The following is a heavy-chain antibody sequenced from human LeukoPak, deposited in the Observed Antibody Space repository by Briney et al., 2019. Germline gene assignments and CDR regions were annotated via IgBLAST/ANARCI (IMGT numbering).Heavy chain of an antibody. CDR2: IYTSGST. Sequence: SQTLSLTCTVSGGSISSGSYYWSWIRQPAGKGLEWIGRIYTSGSTNYNPSLKSRVTISVDTSKNQFSLKLSSVIAADTAVYYCARVGQQLADDAFDIWGQGTMVTVSS. D-gene: IGHD6-13*01. V-gene: IGHV4-61*02. J-gene: IGHJ3*02. CDR3: ARVGQQLADDAFDI. CDR1: GGSISSGSYY.